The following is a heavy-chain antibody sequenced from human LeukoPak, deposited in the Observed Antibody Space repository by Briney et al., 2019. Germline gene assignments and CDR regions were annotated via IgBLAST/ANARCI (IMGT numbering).Heavy chain of an antibody. CDR3: AKESVQAAPLYGVDG. J-gene: IGHJ4*02. D-gene: IGHD2-2*01. Sequence: PGGSLRPSCAASGFTFSSYWMHWVRQAPGKGLVWVSRINSDGSSTSYADPVKGRFTISRDNAKNTLYLQMNSPRVEDTALYYCAKESVQAAPLYGVDGWGQGTQVTVSS. CDR2: INSDGSST. CDR1: GFTFSSYW. V-gene: IGHV3-74*01.